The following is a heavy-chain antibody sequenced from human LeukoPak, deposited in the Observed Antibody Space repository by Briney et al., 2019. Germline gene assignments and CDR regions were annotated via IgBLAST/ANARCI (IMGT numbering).Heavy chain of an antibody. Sequence: PSETLSLTCAVYGGSFSDSYWTWISQTPGRGHEWIGESSHTGDLVGYNPSLKGRATISVDSSKKQFSLRLTSVTAADTGIYYCARVPDVTARPCYTWGAGTIVTVSS. CDR1: GGSFSDSY. V-gene: IGHV4-34*01. CDR3: ARVPDVTARPCYT. CDR2: SSHTGDLV. J-gene: IGHJ5*02. D-gene: IGHD2-21*02.